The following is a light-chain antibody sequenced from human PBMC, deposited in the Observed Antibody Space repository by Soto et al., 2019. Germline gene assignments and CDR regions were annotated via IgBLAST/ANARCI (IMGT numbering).Light chain of an antibody. CDR2: GAS. CDR1: QSISIG. J-gene: IGKJ5*01. CDR3: QQRNNWRRGT. Sequence: EIVMTQSPATLSVSPGETATLSCRASQSISIGLAWYRQKPGQAPRLLIYGASTRATGTPARFSGSGSGTEFTLTISSLQSEDFALYYCQQRNNWRRGTFGQGTRLEIK. V-gene: IGKV3D-15*01.